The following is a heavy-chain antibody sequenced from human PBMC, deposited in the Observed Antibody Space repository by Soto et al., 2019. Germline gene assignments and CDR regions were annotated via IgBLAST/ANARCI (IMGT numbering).Heavy chain of an antibody. J-gene: IGHJ5*01. D-gene: IGHD3-9*01. V-gene: IGHV3-23*01. CDR1: GFTFRTFT. Sequence: EVQLLEHGGQLVQPGESLRLSCAASGFTFRTFTMNWVRQAPGKGLEWVSGIIGGYGDKFYSDSVKGRFTISRDNSKDMLFLQMSSLRVDDTAVYYCAKDRDPDGIWTFDSWGQGNLVTVSS. CDR2: IIGGYGDK. CDR3: AKDRDPDGIWTFDS.